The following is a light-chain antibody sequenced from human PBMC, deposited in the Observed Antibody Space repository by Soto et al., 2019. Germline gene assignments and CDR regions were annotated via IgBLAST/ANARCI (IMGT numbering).Light chain of an antibody. CDR1: QSVGNN. V-gene: IGKV3-11*01. J-gene: IGKJ4*01. CDR2: EAS. Sequence: EIVLTQSPATLSLSPGERATLSCRASQSVGNNLAWYQQKPGQAPGLLIYEASTRATGIPARFSGSGSGTDFTLTISRLAPEDFAFYYCQQHANWPLTFGGGTTVEIK. CDR3: QQHANWPLT.